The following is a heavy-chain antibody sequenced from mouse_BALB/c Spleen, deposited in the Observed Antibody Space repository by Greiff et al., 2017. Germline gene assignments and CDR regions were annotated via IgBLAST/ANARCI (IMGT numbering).Heavy chain of an antibody. CDR3: ARREGHYFDY. CDR2: INPSTGYT. J-gene: IGHJ2*01. CDR1: GYTFTSYW. Sequence: QVQLQQSGAELAKPGASVKMSCKASGYTFTSYWMHWVKQRPGQGLEWIGYINPSTGYTEYNQKFKDKATLTADKSSSTAYMQLSSLTSEDSAVYYCARREGHYFDYWGQGTTRTVSS. V-gene: IGHV1-7*01.